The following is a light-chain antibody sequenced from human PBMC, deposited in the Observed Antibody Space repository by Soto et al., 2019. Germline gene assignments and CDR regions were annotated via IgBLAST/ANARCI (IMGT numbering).Light chain of an antibody. CDR1: SSNVGAYNY. CDR3: TSYDGSPSEV. CDR2: GIS. J-gene: IGLJ2*01. Sequence: QSVLTQPPSVSGAPGQSVTISCTGTSSNVGAYNYVSWYQQHPGTAPKLLIYGISNRPSGVPDRFSGSKSGTTASLTVTGLQAADEADYYCTSYDGSPSEVFGGGTKLTVL. V-gene: IGLV2-8*01.